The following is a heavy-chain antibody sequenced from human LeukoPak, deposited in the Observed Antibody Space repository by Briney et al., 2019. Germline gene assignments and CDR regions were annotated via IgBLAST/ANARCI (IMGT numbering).Heavy chain of an antibody. D-gene: IGHD3-16*02. CDR1: GQSFSSYS. CDR3: ARGRYPPRRFFDV. Sequence: SETLSLTCDVFGQSFSSYSWAWTWIRQTPGEGLEWIGGIIENEARNASYNPSLESRVSIEMDTSKKQFSLTLTSMTAADTAIYYCARGRYPPRRFFDVWGRGTLVTVSS. CDR2: IIENEARNA. J-gene: IGHJ2*01. V-gene: IGHV4-34*01.